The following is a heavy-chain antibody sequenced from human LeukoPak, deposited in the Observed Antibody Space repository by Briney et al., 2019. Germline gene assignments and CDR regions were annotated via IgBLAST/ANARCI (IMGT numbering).Heavy chain of an antibody. CDR2: IYYSGST. J-gene: IGHJ4*02. CDR3: ARGQGTVTTH. V-gene: IGHV4-59*12. Sequence: SETLSLTCAVYGGSISSYYWSWIRQPPGKGLEWIGYIYYSGSTNYNPSLKSRVTISVDTSKNHFSLNLSSVTAADTAVYYCARGQGTVTTHWGQGTLVTVSS. CDR1: GGSISSYY. D-gene: IGHD4-11*01.